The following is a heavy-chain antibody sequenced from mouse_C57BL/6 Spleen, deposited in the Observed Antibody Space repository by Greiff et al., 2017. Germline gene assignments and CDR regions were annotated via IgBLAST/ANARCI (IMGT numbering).Heavy chain of an antibody. CDR2: ISYDGSN. V-gene: IGHV3-6*01. CDR1: GYSITSGYY. J-gene: IGHJ3*01. CDR3: ANYYGSSYHAY. D-gene: IGHD1-1*01. Sequence: VQLQQSGPGLVKPSQSLSLTCSVTGYSITSGYYWNWIRQFPGNKLEWMGYISYDGSNNYNPSLKNRISITRDTSKNQFFLKLNSVTTEDTATYYCANYYGSSYHAYWGQGTLVTVSA.